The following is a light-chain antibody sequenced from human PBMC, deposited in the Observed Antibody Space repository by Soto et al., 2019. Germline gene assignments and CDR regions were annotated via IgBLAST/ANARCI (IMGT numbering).Light chain of an antibody. CDR2: GNS. Sequence: QSVLTQSPSVSGAPGQRVTISCTGSSSNFGAGYDVHWYQQLPGTAPKLLIYGNSNRPSGVPDRFSGSKSGTSASLAITGLQTEDEAHYYSQSYDNSLTAGVFGGGTKLTVL. CDR1: SSNFGAGYD. J-gene: IGLJ3*02. V-gene: IGLV1-40*01. CDR3: QSYDNSLTAGV.